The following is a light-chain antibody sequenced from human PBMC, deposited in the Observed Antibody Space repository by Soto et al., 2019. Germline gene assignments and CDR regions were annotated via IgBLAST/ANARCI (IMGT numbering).Light chain of an antibody. Sequence: EIVLTQSPATLSLSPGERATLSCRASQSVNSDFAWYQQKPGQAPRLLIYDASNRASGIPARFSGSGSGTDFALTISSLEPEDFAVYYCQLRSNWLFGQGTKLEIK. CDR1: QSVNSD. V-gene: IGKV3-11*01. CDR3: QLRSNWL. CDR2: DAS. J-gene: IGKJ2*01.